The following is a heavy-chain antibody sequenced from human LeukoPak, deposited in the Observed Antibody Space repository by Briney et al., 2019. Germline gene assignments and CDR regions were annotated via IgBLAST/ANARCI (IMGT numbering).Heavy chain of an antibody. J-gene: IGHJ4*02. CDR1: GYTFTGYY. Sequence: ASVKVSCKASGYTFTGYYMHWVRQAPGQGLEWMGWINLNSGGTNYAQKFQGRVTMTRDTSISTAYMELSRLRSDDTAVYYCARDTHGVYSSSSPCGYWGQGTLVTVSS. CDR2: INLNSGGT. V-gene: IGHV1-2*02. CDR3: ARDTHGVYSSSSPCGY. D-gene: IGHD6-6*01.